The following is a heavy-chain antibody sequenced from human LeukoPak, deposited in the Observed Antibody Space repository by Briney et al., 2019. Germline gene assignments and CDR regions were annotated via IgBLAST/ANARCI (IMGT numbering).Heavy chain of an antibody. CDR2: IYYSGST. V-gene: IGHV4-59*01. J-gene: IGHJ4*02. CDR3: ASLVVVAAPHFDY. D-gene: IGHD2-15*01. CDR1: GGSISSYY. Sequence: SETLSLTCTVFGGSISSYYWSWIRQPPGKGLEWIGYIYYSGSTNYNPSLKSRVTISVDTSKNQFSLKLSSVTAADTAVYYCASLVVVAAPHFDYWGQGTLVTVSS.